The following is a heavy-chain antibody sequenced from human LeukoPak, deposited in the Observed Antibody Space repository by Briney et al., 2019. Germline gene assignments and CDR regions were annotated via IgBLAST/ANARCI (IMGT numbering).Heavy chain of an antibody. D-gene: IGHD2-15*01. CDR1: GFTFGSYS. J-gene: IGHJ4*02. V-gene: IGHV3-48*02. CDR2: ISSSSSTI. CDR3: ARGDCSGASCLLADY. Sequence: GGSLRLSCAASGFTFGSYSMNWVRQAPGKGLEWVSYISSSSSTIYYADSVKGRFTISRDNAKNSVYLQMNSLRDEDTAVYYCARGDCSGASCLLADYWGQGTQVTVSS.